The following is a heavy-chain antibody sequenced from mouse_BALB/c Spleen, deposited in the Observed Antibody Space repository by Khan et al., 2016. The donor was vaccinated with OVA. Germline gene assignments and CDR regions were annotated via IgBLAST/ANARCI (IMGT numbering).Heavy chain of an antibody. CDR3: ARTARIKY. D-gene: IGHD1-2*01. Sequence: VQLKESGPGLVKPSQSLSLTCTVTGYSITSGYGWNWIRQFPGNKLEWMGYISYSGSTNYNPSLKSRISITRDTTKNQFFLQLNSVTTADTATYYCARTARIKYWGQGTTLTVSS. CDR1: GYSITSGYG. CDR2: ISYSGST. V-gene: IGHV3-2*02. J-gene: IGHJ2*01.